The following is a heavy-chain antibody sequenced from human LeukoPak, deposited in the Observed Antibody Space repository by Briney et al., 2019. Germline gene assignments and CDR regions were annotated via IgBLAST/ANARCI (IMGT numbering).Heavy chain of an antibody. J-gene: IGHJ6*04. D-gene: IGHD3-10*02. V-gene: IGHV3-53*01. CDR3: AELGITMIGGV. CDR2: IYSGTI. CDR1: GFTVSSNS. Sequence: GGSLRLSCTVSGFTVSSNSMSWVRQAPGKGLEWVSFIYSGTIHYSDSVKGRFTISRDNSKNSLYLQMNSLRAEDTAVYYCAELGITMIGGVWGKGTTVTISS.